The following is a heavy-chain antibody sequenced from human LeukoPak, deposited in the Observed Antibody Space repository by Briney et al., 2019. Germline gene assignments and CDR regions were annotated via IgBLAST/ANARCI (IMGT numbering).Heavy chain of an antibody. V-gene: IGHV3-7*01. CDR3: AGGRDVYRY. CDR2: IKQDGSEK. CDR1: GFTFSSYW. Sequence: GGSLRLSCAASGFTFSSYWMTWVRQAPGKGLESVANIKQDGSEKYYVDSVKGRFTISRDNAKNSLYLQMNSLRAEDTAVYYCAGGRDVYRYWGQGTLVTVSS. J-gene: IGHJ4*02. D-gene: IGHD5-24*01.